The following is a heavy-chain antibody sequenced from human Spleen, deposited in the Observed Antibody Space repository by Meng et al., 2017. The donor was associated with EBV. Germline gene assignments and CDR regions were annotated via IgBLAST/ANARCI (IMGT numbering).Heavy chain of an antibody. J-gene: IGHJ5*02. CDR3: ARGGKQQLVRRNWFDP. V-gene: IGHV4-34*01. Sequence: GRLQQWCAGLFKPSETMSLTCAVYGGSFSGYYWNWIRQPPGKGLEWIGEINHSGSTDYNPSLKSRVTISVDTSKNQFSLKLSSVTAADTAVYYCARGGKQQLVRRNWFDPWGQGTLVTVSS. CDR1: GGSFSGYY. D-gene: IGHD1-1*01. CDR2: INHSGST.